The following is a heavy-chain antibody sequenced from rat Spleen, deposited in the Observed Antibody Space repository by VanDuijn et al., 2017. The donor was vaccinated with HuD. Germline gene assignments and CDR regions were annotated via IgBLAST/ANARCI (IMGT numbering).Heavy chain of an antibody. D-gene: IGHD1-7*01. CDR3: ARHGDTTGTPFAY. CDR1: GLTFSDYY. V-gene: IGHV5-22*01. Sequence: EVQLVESGGGLVQPGRSMKLSCAASGLTFSDYYMAWVRQAPKKGLEWVASISYEGSSTYYGDSVKGRFTISRDNAKSTLYLQMNSLRSEDTATYYCARHGDTTGTPFAYWGQGTLVTVSS. J-gene: IGHJ3*01. CDR2: ISYEGSST.